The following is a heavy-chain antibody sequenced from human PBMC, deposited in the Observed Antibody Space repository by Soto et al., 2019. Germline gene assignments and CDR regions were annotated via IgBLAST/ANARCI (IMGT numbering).Heavy chain of an antibody. CDR1: GYRFANYW. D-gene: IGHD6-19*01. Sequence: GESLKISCKGSGYRFANYWIGWVRQMPGKGLEWMGIIYPGDSDTRYSPSFEGHVTISADKSINTAYLQWSSLRASDTAMYYCARAHSSGWYQHSDFWGQGTLVTVSS. V-gene: IGHV5-51*01. CDR2: IYPGDSDT. CDR3: ARAHSSGWYQHSDF. J-gene: IGHJ4*02.